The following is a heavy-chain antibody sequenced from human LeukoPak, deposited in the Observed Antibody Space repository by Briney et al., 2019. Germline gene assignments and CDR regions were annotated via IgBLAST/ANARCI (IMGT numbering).Heavy chain of an antibody. D-gene: IGHD5-24*01. J-gene: IGHJ3*02. Sequence: PGGSLRLSCSASGFTFSSYWMSWVRQAPGKGLEWVAFIRYDGSNKYYADSVKGRFTISRDNSKNTLYLQMNSLRAEDTAVYYCAKDLAGEERWLQLVGAFDIWGQGTMVTVSS. V-gene: IGHV3-30*02. CDR2: IRYDGSNK. CDR1: GFTFSSYW. CDR3: AKDLAGEERWLQLVGAFDI.